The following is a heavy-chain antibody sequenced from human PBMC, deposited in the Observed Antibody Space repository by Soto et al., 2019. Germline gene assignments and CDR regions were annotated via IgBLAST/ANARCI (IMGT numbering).Heavy chain of an antibody. CDR1: GFSFSGST. CDR2: IVVGSGDT. Sequence: QMHLVQSGPEVKKPGTSVKVSCKASGFSFSGSTLQWVRQARGQRLEWIGWIVVGSGDTDYAQKIQERVTITRDMXXSTSYMELTSLRSEDTAVYYCAADPITLDYYGMNVWGQGTTVTVSS. J-gene: IGHJ6*02. V-gene: IGHV1-58*01. D-gene: IGHD5-12*01. CDR3: AADPITLDYYGMNV.